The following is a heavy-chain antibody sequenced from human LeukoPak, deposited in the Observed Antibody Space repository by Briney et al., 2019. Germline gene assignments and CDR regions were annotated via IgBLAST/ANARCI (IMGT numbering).Heavy chain of an antibody. CDR2: IYYSGST. D-gene: IGHD4-17*01. J-gene: IGHJ5*02. CDR1: GGSISSYY. Sequence: SETLSLTCTVSGGSISSYYWSWIRQPPGKGLEWIGYIYYSGSTNYNPSLKSRVTISVDTSKNQFSLKLSSVTAADTAVYYCARDRGGYGDPQTGVQNNWFDPWGQGTPGSVSS. CDR3: ARDRGGYGDPQTGVQNNWFDP. V-gene: IGHV4-59*01.